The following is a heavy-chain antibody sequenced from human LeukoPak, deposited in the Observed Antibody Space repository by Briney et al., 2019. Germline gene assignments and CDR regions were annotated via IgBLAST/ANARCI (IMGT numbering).Heavy chain of an antibody. J-gene: IGHJ4*02. V-gene: IGHV1-46*01. CDR2: INPSGGST. CDR3: ARDRVVPGSGFYFDY. D-gene: IGHD2-21*01. Sequence: GASVKVSCKASGYTFTSYYMHWVRQAPGQGLEWMGIINPSGGSTSYAQKFQGRVTMTRDTSTSTVYMELSSLRSEDTAVYYCARDRVVPGSGFYFDYWGQGTLDTVSS. CDR1: GYTFTSYY.